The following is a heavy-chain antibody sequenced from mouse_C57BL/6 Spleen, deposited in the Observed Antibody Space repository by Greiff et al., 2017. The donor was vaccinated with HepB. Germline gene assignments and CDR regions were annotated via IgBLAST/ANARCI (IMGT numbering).Heavy chain of an antibody. J-gene: IGHJ3*01. CDR1: GFTFSSYT. V-gene: IGHV5-9*01. Sequence: EVMLVESGGGLVKPGGSLKLSCAASGFTFSSYTMYWVRQTPEKRLEWVATISGGGGNTYYPDSVKGRFTISRDNAKNTLYLQMSSLRSEDTALYYCARQNKGFAYWGQGTLFTVSA. CDR3: ARQNKGFAY. D-gene: IGHD5-1-1*01. CDR2: ISGGGGNT.